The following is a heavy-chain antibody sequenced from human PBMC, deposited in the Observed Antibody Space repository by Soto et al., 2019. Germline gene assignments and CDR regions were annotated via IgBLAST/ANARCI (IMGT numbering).Heavy chain of an antibody. CDR2: ISSSSSYT. CDR1: GFTFSDYY. CDR3: ARDSSFIAAAGPGWFDP. J-gene: IGHJ5*02. V-gene: IGHV3-11*05. D-gene: IGHD6-13*01. Sequence: GRSLRLSCAASGFTFSDYYMSWIRQAPGKGLEWVSYISSSSSYTNYADSVKGRFTISRDNAKNSLYLQMNSLRAEDTAVYYCARDSSFIAAAGPGWFDPWGQGTLVTVSS.